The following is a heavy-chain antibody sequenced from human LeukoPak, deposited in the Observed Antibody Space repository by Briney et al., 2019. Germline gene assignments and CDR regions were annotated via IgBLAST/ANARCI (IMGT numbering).Heavy chain of an antibody. CDR1: GGSFSGYY. V-gene: IGHV4-34*01. CDR2: INHSGST. CDR3: ARDYAAAFPFDY. J-gene: IGHJ4*02. Sequence: SETLSLACAVYGGSFSGYYWSWIRQPPGKGLEWIGEINHSGSTNYNPSLKSRVTISVDTSKNQFSLKLSSVTAADTAVYYCARDYAAAFPFDYWGQGTLVTVSS. D-gene: IGHD2-2*01.